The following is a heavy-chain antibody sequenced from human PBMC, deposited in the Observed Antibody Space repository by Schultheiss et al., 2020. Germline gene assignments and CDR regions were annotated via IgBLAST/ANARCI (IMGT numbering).Heavy chain of an antibody. V-gene: IGHV1-8*01. D-gene: IGHD2-2*02. Sequence: GESLKISCKGSGYTFTSYDINWVRQATGQGLEWMGWMNPNSGNTGYAQKFQGRVTMTRNTSISTAYMELSSLRSEDTAVYYCAGGRDIVVVPAAIGYDDYYYYYMDVWGKGTTVTVSS. CDR3: AGGRDIVVVPAAIGYDDYYYYYMDV. CDR2: MNPNSGNT. J-gene: IGHJ6*03. CDR1: GYTFTSYD.